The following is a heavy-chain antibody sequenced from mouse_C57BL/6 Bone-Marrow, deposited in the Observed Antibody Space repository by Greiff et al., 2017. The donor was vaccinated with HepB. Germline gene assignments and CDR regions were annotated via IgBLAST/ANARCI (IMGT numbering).Heavy chain of an antibody. V-gene: IGHV5-2*03. J-gene: IGHJ4*01. CDR2: INSDGGST. CDR3: TIDGYYYAMDY. Sequence: EVKLQESGGGLVQPGESLKLSCESNEYEFPSHDMSWVRKTPEKRLELVAAINSDGGSTYYPDTMERRFIISRDNTKKTLYLQMSSLRSEDTAMYYCTIDGYYYAMDYWGQGTSVTVSS. D-gene: IGHD2-3*01. CDR1: EYEFPSHD.